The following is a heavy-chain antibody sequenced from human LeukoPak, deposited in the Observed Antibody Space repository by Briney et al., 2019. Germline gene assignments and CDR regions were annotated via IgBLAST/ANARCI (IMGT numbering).Heavy chain of an antibody. D-gene: IGHD3-22*01. CDR1: GYTFTGYY. J-gene: IGHJ5*02. V-gene: IGHV1-2*02. Sequence: ASVKVSCKASGYTFTGYYMHWVRQAPGQGLEWMGWINPNSGGTNYAQKFQGRVTMTRDTSISTAYMEPSRLRSDDTAVYYCARDKYYDSSGWNWFDPWGQGTLVTVSS. CDR3: ARDKYYDSSGWNWFDP. CDR2: INPNSGGT.